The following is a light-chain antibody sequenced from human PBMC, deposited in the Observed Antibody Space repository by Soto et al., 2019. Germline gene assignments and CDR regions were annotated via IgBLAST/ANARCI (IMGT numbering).Light chain of an antibody. Sequence: ALQMTQSPSSLSASIGDRVTITCRASQGIKNDLGWYQQKPGKAPNLLIYDASTLQSGVQSRFSGSGSGTDFTLTIRSLQPEDFATYYCKQYNSYKTCGQGTKVDIK. J-gene: IGKJ1*01. CDR3: KQYNSYKT. CDR1: QGIKND. V-gene: IGKV1-6*01. CDR2: DAS.